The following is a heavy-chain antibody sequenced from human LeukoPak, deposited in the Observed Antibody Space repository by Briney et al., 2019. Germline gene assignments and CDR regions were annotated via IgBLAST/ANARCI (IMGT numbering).Heavy chain of an antibody. CDR1: GYTFTGFY. CDR3: ARSRSGSYGRYFDY. Sequence: ASVKVSCKASGYTFTGFYMHWVRQAPGQGLEWMGWINPNSGGTNYAQKFQGRVTMTRDTSISTAYMELSRLRSDDTAVYYCARSRSGSYGRYFDYWGQGTLVTVSS. CDR2: INPNSGGT. D-gene: IGHD1-26*01. V-gene: IGHV1-2*02. J-gene: IGHJ4*02.